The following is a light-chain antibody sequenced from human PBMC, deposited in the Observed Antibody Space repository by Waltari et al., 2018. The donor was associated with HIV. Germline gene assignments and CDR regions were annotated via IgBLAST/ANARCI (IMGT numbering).Light chain of an antibody. CDR3: CSYAGSSTYV. J-gene: IGLJ1*01. V-gene: IGLV2-23*02. CDR2: YVS. CDR1: SSDVGGYNY. Sequence: QSALTQPASVSGSPGQTITISCTGTSSDVGGYNYVSWYQQHPGKAPNLMIYYVSKRPSVVSNRFSGSKSGNTASLTISGLQAEDEADYYCCSYAGSSTYVFGTGTKVTVL.